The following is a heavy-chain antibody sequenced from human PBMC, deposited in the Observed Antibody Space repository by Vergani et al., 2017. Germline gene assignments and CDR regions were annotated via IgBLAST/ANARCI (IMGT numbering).Heavy chain of an antibody. CDR1: GFAFGDFG. Sequence: EVQLVESGGGVVRPGGSLRLSCVGSGFAFGDFGMSWVRQVPGKGLVWVAGINWNGGTTIYGDPVTGRFTISRDNAKNSLYLQMNSLRDGDTALYYCVRREGHNQAPFDNWDQGTLVIVSS. V-gene: IGHV3-20*04. D-gene: IGHD5-24*01. CDR2: INWNGGTT. CDR3: VRREGHNQAPFDN. J-gene: IGHJ4*02.